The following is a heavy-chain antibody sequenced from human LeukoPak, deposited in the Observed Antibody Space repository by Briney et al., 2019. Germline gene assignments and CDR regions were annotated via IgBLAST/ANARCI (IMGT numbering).Heavy chain of an antibody. J-gene: IGHJ4*02. D-gene: IGHD3-22*01. CDR1: GYTFTSYG. CDR2: ISAYNGNT. V-gene: IGHV1-18*01. CDR3: AGEPPYYYDSSSLDY. Sequence: ASVKVSCKASGYTFTSYGISWVRQAPGQGLEWMGWISAYNGNTNYAQKLQGRVTMTTDTSTSTAYMELRSLRSDDTAVYYCAGEPPYYYDSSSLDYWGQGTLVTVSS.